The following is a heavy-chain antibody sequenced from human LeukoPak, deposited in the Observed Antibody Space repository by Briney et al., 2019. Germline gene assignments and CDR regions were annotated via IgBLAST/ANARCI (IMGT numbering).Heavy chain of an antibody. CDR2: IYYSGST. J-gene: IGHJ4*02. CDR3: ARDSSTRGGFDY. D-gene: IGHD3-10*01. Sequence: PSETLSLTCTVSGXSISSGGYYWSWIRQHPGKGLEWIGYIYYSGSTYYNPSLKSRVTISVDTSKNQFSLKLSSVTAADTAVYYCARDSSTRGGFDYWGQGTLVTVSS. V-gene: IGHV4-31*03. CDR1: GXSISSGGYY.